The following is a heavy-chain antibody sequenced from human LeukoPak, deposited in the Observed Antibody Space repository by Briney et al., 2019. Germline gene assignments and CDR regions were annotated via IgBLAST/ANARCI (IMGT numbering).Heavy chain of an antibody. CDR2: GGSGGST. CDR1: GFIFSNYA. CDR3: AKMRGQYYHSYYMDA. J-gene: IGHJ6*03. Sequence: AGGSLRLSCAAPGFIFSNYAMTWVRQAPGKGLEWVSYGGSGGSTYYADSVKGRFTVSRDNSKSTLYLQMNSLTAEDTAVYYCAKMRGQYYHSYYMDAWGKGTTVTVSS. V-gene: IGHV3-23*01.